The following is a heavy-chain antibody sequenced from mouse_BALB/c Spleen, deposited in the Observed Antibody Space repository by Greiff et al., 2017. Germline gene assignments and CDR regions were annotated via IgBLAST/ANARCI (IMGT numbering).Heavy chain of an antibody. J-gene: IGHJ4*01. CDR3: ARYYYGSSYAMDY. Sequence: EVMLVESGGGLVKPGGSLKLSCAASGFTFSSYAMSWVRQTPEKRLEWVASISSGGSTYYPDSVKGRFTISRDNARNILYLQMSSLRSEDTAMYYCARYYYGSSYAMDYWGQGTSVTVSS. D-gene: IGHD1-1*01. CDR2: ISSGGST. CDR1: GFTFSSYA. V-gene: IGHV5-6-5*01.